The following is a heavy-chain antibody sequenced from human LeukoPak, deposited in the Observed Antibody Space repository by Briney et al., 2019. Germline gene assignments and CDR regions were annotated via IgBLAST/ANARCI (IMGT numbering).Heavy chain of an antibody. D-gene: IGHD1-14*01. Sequence: GGSLRLSCAASGFDFSSFTMTWVRHSPRKGLQWVSGISGSGSSTYYADSVKGRFTISRDNSKNTLYLQMDSLRAEDTALYYCARTQTGALFDSWGQGTLVTVSS. CDR2: ISGSGSST. V-gene: IGHV3-23*01. CDR1: GFDFSSFT. CDR3: ARTQTGALFDS. J-gene: IGHJ4*02.